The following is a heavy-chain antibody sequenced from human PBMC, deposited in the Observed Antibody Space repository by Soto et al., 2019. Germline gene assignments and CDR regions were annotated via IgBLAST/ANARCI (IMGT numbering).Heavy chain of an antibody. V-gene: IGHV3-23*01. Sequence: PGGSLRLSCAASGFTFSSYAMSWVRQAPGKGLEWVSAISGSGGSTYYADSVKGRFTISRDNSKNTLYLQMNSLRAEDTAVYYCAKDRAYYDFWSGRPNYYYYGMDVWGQGTTVTVSS. CDR2: ISGSGGST. D-gene: IGHD3-3*01. J-gene: IGHJ6*02. CDR3: AKDRAYYDFWSGRPNYYYYGMDV. CDR1: GFTFSSYA.